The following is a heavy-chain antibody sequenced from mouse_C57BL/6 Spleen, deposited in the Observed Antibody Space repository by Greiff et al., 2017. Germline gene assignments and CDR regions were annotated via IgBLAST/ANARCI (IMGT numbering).Heavy chain of an antibody. CDR3: ARDLYYYGSSYGGYFDV. CDR1: GYSITSGYY. V-gene: IGHV3-6*01. Sequence: EVHLVESGPGLVKPSQSLSLTCSVTGYSITSGYYWNWIRQFPGNKLEWMGYISYDGSNNYNPSLKNRISITRDTSKNQFFLKLNSVTTEDTATYYCARDLYYYGSSYGGYFDVWGTGTTVTVSS. CDR2: ISYDGSN. J-gene: IGHJ1*03. D-gene: IGHD1-1*01.